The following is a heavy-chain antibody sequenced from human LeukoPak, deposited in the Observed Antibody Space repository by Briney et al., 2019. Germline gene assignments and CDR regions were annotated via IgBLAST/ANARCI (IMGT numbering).Heavy chain of an antibody. V-gene: IGHV3-23*01. CDR2: ITGSGGST. J-gene: IGHJ4*02. Sequence: GGSLRLSCAASGFTFSSYAMSWVRQAPGKGPEWVSAITGSGGSTYYADSVKGRSTISRDNSKNTLYLQMNSLRAEDTAVYYCAKGSSSSRPYYFDYWGQGTLVTVSS. CDR1: GFTFSSYA. D-gene: IGHD6-6*01. CDR3: AKGSSSSRPYYFDY.